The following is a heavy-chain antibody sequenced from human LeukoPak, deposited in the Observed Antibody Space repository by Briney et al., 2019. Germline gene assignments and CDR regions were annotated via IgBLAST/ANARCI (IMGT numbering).Heavy chain of an antibody. D-gene: IGHD4-17*01. V-gene: IGHV3-48*04. CDR2: ISSSSSTI. J-gene: IGHJ6*03. CDR3: ARAMDGTVTTYYYYYMDV. Sequence: GGSLRLSCAASGFTFSSYSMNWVRQAPGKGLEWVSYISSSSSTIYYADSVKGRFTISRDNAKNSLYLQMNSLRAEDTAVYYCARAMDGTVTTYYYYYMDVWGKGTTVTISS. CDR1: GFTFSSYS.